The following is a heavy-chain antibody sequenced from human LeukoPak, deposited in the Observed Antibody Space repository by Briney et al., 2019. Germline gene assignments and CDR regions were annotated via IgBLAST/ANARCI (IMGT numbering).Heavy chain of an antibody. CDR2: ISSSGSTI. Sequence: GGSLRLSCAASGFTFSDYYMSWLRQAPGKGLEWVSYISSSGSTIYYADSVKGRFTISRDNAKNSLYLQMNSLRAEDTAVYYCAIATAKIQGYYYGMDVWGQGTTVTVSS. CDR3: AIATAKIQGYYYGMDV. D-gene: IGHD1-1*01. J-gene: IGHJ6*02. CDR1: GFTFSDYY. V-gene: IGHV3-11*01.